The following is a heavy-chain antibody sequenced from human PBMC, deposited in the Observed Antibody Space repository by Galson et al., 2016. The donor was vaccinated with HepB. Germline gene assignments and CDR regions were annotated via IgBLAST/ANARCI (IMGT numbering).Heavy chain of an antibody. J-gene: IGHJ4*02. V-gene: IGHV3-23*01. CDR2: MSASGGST. CDR3: APSPY. CDR1: GFTFTNAW. Sequence: SLRLSCAASGFTFTNAWMSWVRQAPGKGLEWVSGMSASGGSTHYADSVKGRFTFSRDSSKNTVYLQMNSLRAEDTAVDYCAPSPYRGQGTLVTVSS.